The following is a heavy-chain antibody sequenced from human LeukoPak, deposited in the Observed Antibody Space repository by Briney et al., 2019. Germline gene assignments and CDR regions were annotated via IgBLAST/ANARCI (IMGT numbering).Heavy chain of an antibody. Sequence: PSETLSLTCAVYGGSFSGYYWSWIRQPPGKGLEWIGEINHSGSTNYNPSLKSRVTISVDTSKNQSSLKLSSVTAADTAVYYCARGPHYYGSGSYSPDWGQGTLVTVSS. CDR2: INHSGST. V-gene: IGHV4-34*01. D-gene: IGHD3-10*01. CDR1: GGSFSGYY. J-gene: IGHJ4*02. CDR3: ARGPHYYGSGSYSPD.